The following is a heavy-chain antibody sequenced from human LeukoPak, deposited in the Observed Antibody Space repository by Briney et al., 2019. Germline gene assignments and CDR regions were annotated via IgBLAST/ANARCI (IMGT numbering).Heavy chain of an antibody. CDR2: INPNYAGT. CDR1: GYTFTDYY. V-gene: IGHV1-2*06. Sequence: ASVKVSCKASGYTFTDYYIHWVRQVPGHGLEWMRRINPNYAGTSYAQKFQGRVSMTRDTSISTTYMELSRLTSDDTAVYYRARVEAGYSFDHRGQGTLVTVSS. D-gene: IGHD6-19*01. CDR3: ARVEAGYSFDH. J-gene: IGHJ4*02.